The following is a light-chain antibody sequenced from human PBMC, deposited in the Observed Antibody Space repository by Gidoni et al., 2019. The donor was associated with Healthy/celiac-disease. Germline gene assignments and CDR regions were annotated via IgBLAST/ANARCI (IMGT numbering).Light chain of an antibody. CDR1: SSDVGGYNN. CDR3: SSYTSSSVV. V-gene: IGLV2-14*01. CDR2: EVS. J-gene: IGLJ2*01. Sequence: QSALTQPASVSGSPGQSITISCTGTSSDVGGYNNVSWYQQHPGKAPKLMIYEVSNRPSGVPDRFSGSKSGNTASLTISGLQAEDEADYYCSSYTSSSVVFGGGTKLTVL.